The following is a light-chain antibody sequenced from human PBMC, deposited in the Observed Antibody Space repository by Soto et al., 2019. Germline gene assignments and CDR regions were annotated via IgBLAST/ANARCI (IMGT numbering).Light chain of an antibody. CDR2: LGS. CDR1: QSLLHSNGNIY. V-gene: IGKV2-28*01. J-gene: IGKJ1*01. Sequence: DIVLTQSPLSLPVTPGEPASISCRSSQSLLHSNGNIYLDWYLQKPGQSPQLLIYLGSIRDSGVPDRFSGSGSGTDFTLKITRLEAEDVGVYYCMQAIQAPRTFGLGTKVEIK. CDR3: MQAIQAPRT.